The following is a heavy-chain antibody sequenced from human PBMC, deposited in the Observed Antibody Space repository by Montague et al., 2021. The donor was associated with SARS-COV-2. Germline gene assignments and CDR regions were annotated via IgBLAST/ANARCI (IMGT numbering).Heavy chain of an antibody. CDR3: AKGAAKTFYYNGMDV. Sequence: SLRLSCAASGFTFGDYALHWVRQAPGKGLEWVSAISWNSGYIDYAGSXXGRFTISRDNDKNSLYLEMNSLSTEDTALYYCAKGAAKTFYYNGMDVWGQGTTVTVSS. V-gene: IGHV3-9*01. CDR1: GFTFGDYA. CDR2: ISWNSGYI. D-gene: IGHD6-25*01. J-gene: IGHJ6*02.